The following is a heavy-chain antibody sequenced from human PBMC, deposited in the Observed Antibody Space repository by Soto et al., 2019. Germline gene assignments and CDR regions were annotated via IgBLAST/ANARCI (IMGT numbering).Heavy chain of an antibody. CDR3: ARVNYGDYYYGMDV. V-gene: IGHV4-59*01. CDR2: ISYTGSA. D-gene: IGHD3-10*01. J-gene: IGHJ6*02. CDR1: GGSINYSY. Sequence: SKNLSLTCTVSGGSINYSYWTWIRQPPGKGLEWIGYISYTGSANYNASLKSRLTISVDTSKNQFSLKLSSVTAADTALYYCARVNYGDYYYGMDVWGQGTTDTGS.